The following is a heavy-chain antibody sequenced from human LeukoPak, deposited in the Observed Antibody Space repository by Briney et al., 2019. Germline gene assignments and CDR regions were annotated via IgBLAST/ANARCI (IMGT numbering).Heavy chain of an antibody. V-gene: IGHV3-23*01. D-gene: IGHD1-26*01. J-gene: IGHJ4*02. CDR1: GFTFSNYA. CDR2: ISGSSIRT. Sequence: QPGGSLRLSCAASGFTFSNYAMTWVRQAPGKGLEWVSTISGSSIRTYYADSVKGRFAISRDNSENTLYLQMNSLKAEDTAVYYCAKRAREARNSDFDYWGQGTLVTVSS. CDR3: AKRAREARNSDFDY.